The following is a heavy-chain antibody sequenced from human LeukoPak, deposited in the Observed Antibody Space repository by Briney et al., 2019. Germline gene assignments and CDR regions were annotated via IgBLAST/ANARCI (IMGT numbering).Heavy chain of an antibody. D-gene: IGHD5-24*01. J-gene: IGHJ4*02. V-gene: IGHV4-4*08. Sequence: SETLSLTCTVSGDSISSNFWSWIRQPPGKGLEYIGYIYKCGTPNYNPSLKSRVTISVDTSKNQLSLKLSSVTAADTAIYYYAKSFYETERATITAYWGQGTLVTVSS. CDR3: AKSFYETERATITAY. CDR1: GDSISSNF. CDR2: IYKCGTP.